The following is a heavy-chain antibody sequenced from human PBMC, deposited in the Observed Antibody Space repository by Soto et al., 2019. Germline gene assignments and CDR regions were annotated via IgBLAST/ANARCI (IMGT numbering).Heavy chain of an antibody. J-gene: IGHJ4*02. CDR2: ITPHNGNT. Sequence: QVQLVQSGAEVKKPGASVKVSCKASGYTFATSDIGWVRQAPGQGLEWMGWITPHNGNTNYAQRLQGRVTMTTDTSTSTAYMEVRSLRSDDTAVYYCATLAPCNRKTCYSRPLDYWGQGTPVTVSS. CDR3: ATLAPCNRKTCYSRPLDY. V-gene: IGHV1-18*01. CDR1: GYTFATSD. D-gene: IGHD2-15*01.